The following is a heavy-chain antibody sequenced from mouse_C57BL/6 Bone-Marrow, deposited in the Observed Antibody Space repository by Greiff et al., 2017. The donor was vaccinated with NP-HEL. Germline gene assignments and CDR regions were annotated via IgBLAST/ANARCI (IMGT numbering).Heavy chain of an antibody. CDR3: AKHVYGSSLWYFDV. J-gene: IGHJ1*03. CDR1: GFSLTSYG. CDR2: IWGGGST. Sequence: VQLQQSGPGLVAPSQSLSLTCTVSGFSLTSYGVDWVRQPPGQGLEWLGVIWGGGSTNYNSALMSRLSISKDNSKSQVFLKMNSLQTDDTAMYYCAKHVYGSSLWYFDVWGTGTTVTVSS. V-gene: IGHV2-9*01. D-gene: IGHD1-1*01.